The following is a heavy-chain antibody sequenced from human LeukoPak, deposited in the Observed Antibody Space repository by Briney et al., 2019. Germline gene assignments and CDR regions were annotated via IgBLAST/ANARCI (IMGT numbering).Heavy chain of an antibody. D-gene: IGHD6-19*01. Sequence: ASVKVSCKASGGTFTSYAISWVRQAPGQGLEWMGGIIAIFGTADYAQKLQGRVTITTDESTSTAYIELSSLRSEDTPVYYCARAGFSSGWALDYWGQGTLVTVSS. V-gene: IGHV1-69*05. CDR1: GGTFTSYA. CDR2: IIAIFGTA. CDR3: ARAGFSSGWALDY. J-gene: IGHJ4*02.